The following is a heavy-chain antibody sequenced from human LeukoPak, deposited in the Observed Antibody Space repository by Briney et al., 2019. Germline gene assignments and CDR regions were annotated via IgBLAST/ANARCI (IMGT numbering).Heavy chain of an antibody. CDR3: ARVAVAGTRSYYYYGMDV. CDR2: IYYSGST. J-gene: IGHJ6*02. D-gene: IGHD6-19*01. V-gene: IGHV4-39*07. Sequence: SETVSLTCTVSGGSISSSSYYWGWIRQPPGKGLEWIGSIYYSGSTYYNPSLKSRVTISVDTSKNQFSLKLSSVTAADTAVYYCARVAVAGTRSYYYYGMDVWGQGTTVTVSS. CDR1: GGSISSSSYY.